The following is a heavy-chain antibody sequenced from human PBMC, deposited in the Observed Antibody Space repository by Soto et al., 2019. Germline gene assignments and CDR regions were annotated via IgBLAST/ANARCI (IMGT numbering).Heavy chain of an antibody. CDR2: IRSKANSYAT. CDR1: GFTFNGSA. J-gene: IGHJ6*02. D-gene: IGHD4-17*01. Sequence: EVQLVESGGGLVQPGGSLKLSCAASGFTFNGSAMHWVRQASGKGLEWVGRIRSKANSYATTYAASVKGRFTISRDDSKNRAYLQMNSLKTEDTAVYYCTRWYYGMDVWGQGTTVTVSS. CDR3: TRWYYGMDV. V-gene: IGHV3-73*01.